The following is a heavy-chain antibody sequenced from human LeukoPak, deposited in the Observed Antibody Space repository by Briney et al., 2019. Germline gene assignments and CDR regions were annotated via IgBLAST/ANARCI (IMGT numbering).Heavy chain of an antibody. V-gene: IGHV1-24*01. Sequence: ASVKVSCRVSEYTLTELSMHWVRQAPGKGLEWMGGFDPEDGETIYAQKFQGRVTMTEDTSTDTAYMELSSLRSEDTAVYYCATAALTYGSGDDAFDIWGQGTMVTVSS. CDR1: EYTLTELS. CDR3: ATAALTYGSGDDAFDI. J-gene: IGHJ3*02. CDR2: FDPEDGET. D-gene: IGHD3-10*01.